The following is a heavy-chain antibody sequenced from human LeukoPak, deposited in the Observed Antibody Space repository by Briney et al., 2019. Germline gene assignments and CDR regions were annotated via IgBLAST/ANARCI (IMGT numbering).Heavy chain of an antibody. CDR2: INPNSGGT. V-gene: IGHV1-2*04. CDR1: GYTFTGYY. Sequence: ASVKVSCKASGYTFTGYYVHWVRQAPGQGLEWMGWINPNSGGTNYAQKFQGWVTMTRDTSISTAYMELSRLRSDDTAVYYCARVLSGYDSEADAFDIWGQGTMVTVSS. CDR3: ARVLSGYDSEADAFDI. D-gene: IGHD5-12*01. J-gene: IGHJ3*02.